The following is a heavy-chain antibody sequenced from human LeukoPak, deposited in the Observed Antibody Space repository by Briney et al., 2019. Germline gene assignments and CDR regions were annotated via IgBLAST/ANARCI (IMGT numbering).Heavy chain of an antibody. CDR1: GGSISSGDYY. Sequence: SQTPSLTCTVSGGSISSGDYYWSWIRQPPGKGLEWIGYIYYSGSTYYNPSLKSRVTISVDTSKNQFSLKLSSVTAADTAVYYCARYYGSLNWFDPWGQGTLVTVSS. CDR3: ARYYGSLNWFDP. CDR2: IYYSGST. D-gene: IGHD3-10*01. J-gene: IGHJ5*02. V-gene: IGHV4-30-4*01.